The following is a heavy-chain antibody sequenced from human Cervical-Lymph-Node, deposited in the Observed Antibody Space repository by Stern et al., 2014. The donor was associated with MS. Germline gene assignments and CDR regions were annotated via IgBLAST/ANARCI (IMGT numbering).Heavy chain of an antibody. D-gene: IGHD1-26*01. CDR1: GASISSGTSY. J-gene: IGHJ4*02. CDR3: ARGHWELLGNNYFDS. Sequence: VQLEESGPGLVKPSQTLSLTCTVSGASISSGTSYWSWIRQPAGGGLEWIGRLHASGATFYNPSLKSPVTLSGDTPNNQFSLNLTSVTAADTAVYYCARGHWELLGNNYFDSWGQGTLVTVSS. V-gene: IGHV4-61*02. CDR2: LHASGAT.